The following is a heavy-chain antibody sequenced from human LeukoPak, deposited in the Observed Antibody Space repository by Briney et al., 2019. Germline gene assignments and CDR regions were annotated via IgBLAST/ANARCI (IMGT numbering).Heavy chain of an antibody. V-gene: IGHV3-30*04. CDR2: ISYDGSNK. D-gene: IGHD5-18*01. CDR1: GFTFSSYA. Sequence: GGSLRLSCAASGFTFSSYAMHWVRQAPGKGLEWVAVISYDGSNKYYADSVKGRFTISRDNSKNTLYLQMNSLRAEDTAVYYCARGLVGIQLWYIMYYFDYWGQGTLVTVSS. CDR3: ARGLVGIQLWYIMYYFDY. J-gene: IGHJ4*02.